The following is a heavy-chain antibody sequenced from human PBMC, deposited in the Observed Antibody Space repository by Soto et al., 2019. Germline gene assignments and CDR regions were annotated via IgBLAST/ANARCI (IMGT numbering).Heavy chain of an antibody. CDR3: ARARDRGVQAYYYYGMDV. V-gene: IGHV1-69*01. CDR1: GGTFSSYA. D-gene: IGHD3-10*01. Sequence: QVQLVQSGAEVKKPGSSVKVSCKASGGTFSSYAISWVRQAPGQGLEWMGGIIPIFGTANYAQKFQGRVTITADESTSTAYMELSSLRSEDTAVYYCARARDRGVQAYYYYGMDVWGQGTTVTVSS. J-gene: IGHJ6*02. CDR2: IIPIFGTA.